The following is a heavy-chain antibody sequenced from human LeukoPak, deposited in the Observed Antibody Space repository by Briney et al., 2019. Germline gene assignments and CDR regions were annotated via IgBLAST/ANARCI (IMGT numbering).Heavy chain of an antibody. Sequence: GGSLRLSCTASGFTFSHFGMQWVRQAPGKGLEWVAVIHNDGTFGQYADSVKGRFTISKDNSQNILYLEMNSLRDDDTAVYYCAKGVVNGAFDIWGQGTMVTVSS. CDR3: AKGVVNGAFDI. J-gene: IGHJ3*02. CDR1: GFTFSHFG. V-gene: IGHV3-33*03. D-gene: IGHD2-8*01. CDR2: IHNDGTFG.